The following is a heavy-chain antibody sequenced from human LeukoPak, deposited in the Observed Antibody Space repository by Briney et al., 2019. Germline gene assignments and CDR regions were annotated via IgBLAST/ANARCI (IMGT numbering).Heavy chain of an antibody. J-gene: IGHJ4*02. D-gene: IGHD6-13*01. Sequence: GGSLRLSCAASGFTFSNYGIHWVRQAPGKGLEWVAVISYDGIHKFYTESVKGRFTISRDNAKNSLFLQMNSLRAEDTAVYYCAKASSSWYYFDYWGQGTLVTVSS. CDR3: AKASSSWYYFDY. CDR1: GFTFSNYG. V-gene: IGHV3-30*18. CDR2: ISYDGIHK.